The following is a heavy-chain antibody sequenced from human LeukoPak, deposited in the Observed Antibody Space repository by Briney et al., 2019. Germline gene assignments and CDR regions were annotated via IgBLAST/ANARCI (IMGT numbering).Heavy chain of an antibody. J-gene: IGHJ4*02. V-gene: IGHV3-21*01. D-gene: IGHD5-18*01. CDR3: ARDIGGYSYGHMNFDY. CDR1: GFTFSSYS. Sequence: GGSLRLSCAASGFTFSSYSMNWVRQAPGKGLEWVSPISSSSSYIYYADSVKGRFTISRDNAKNSLYLQMNSLRAEDTAVYYCARDIGGYSYGHMNFDYWGQGTLVTVSS. CDR2: ISSSSSYI.